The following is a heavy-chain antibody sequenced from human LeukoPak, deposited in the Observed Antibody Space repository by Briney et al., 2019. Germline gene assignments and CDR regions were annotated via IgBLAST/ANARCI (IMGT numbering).Heavy chain of an antibody. J-gene: IGHJ4*02. CDR1: GFTFSSYA. D-gene: IGHD6-13*01. CDR3: ARDRSPGYFDY. CDR2: ISYDGSNK. Sequence: GGSLRLSCAASGFTFSSYAMHWVRQAPGKGLERVAVISYDGSNKYYADSVKGRFTISRDNSKNTLYLQMNSLRAEDTAVYYCARDRSPGYFDYWGQGTLVTVSS. V-gene: IGHV3-30*04.